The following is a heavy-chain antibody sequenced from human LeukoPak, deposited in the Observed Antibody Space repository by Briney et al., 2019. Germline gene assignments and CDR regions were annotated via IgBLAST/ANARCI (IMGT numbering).Heavy chain of an antibody. D-gene: IGHD4-17*01. CDR2: IYYSGST. Sequence: PSETLSLTCTVSGGSISSHYWSWIRQPPGKGLEWIGYIYYSGSTNYNPSLKSRVTISVDTSKNQFSLKLSSVTAADTAVYYCARGYGDYGTYDYWGQGTLVTVSS. J-gene: IGHJ4*02. CDR3: ARGYGDYGTYDY. V-gene: IGHV4-59*11. CDR1: GGSISSHY.